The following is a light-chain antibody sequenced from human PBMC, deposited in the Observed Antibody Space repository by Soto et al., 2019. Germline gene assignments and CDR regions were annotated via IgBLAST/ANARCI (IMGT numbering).Light chain of an antibody. J-gene: IGLJ3*02. CDR3: ATWDDSLNGWV. CDR2: EVT. Sequence: QSALTQPASVSGSPGQSITISCTGTSSDVGGYNYVSWYQQHPDKAPKVMIYEVTNRPSGVSDRFSGSRSGTSASLAISGLQSEDEADYYCATWDDSLNGWVFGGGTQLTVL. CDR1: SSDVGGYNY. V-gene: IGLV2-14*01.